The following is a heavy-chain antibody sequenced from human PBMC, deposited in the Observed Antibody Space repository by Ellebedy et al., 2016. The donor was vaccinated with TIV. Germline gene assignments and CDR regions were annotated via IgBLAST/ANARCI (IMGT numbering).Heavy chain of an antibody. D-gene: IGHD4-17*01. J-gene: IGHJ6*02. V-gene: IGHV4-59*01. CDR3: ARAYGDYGPFYYGMDV. CDR1: GGSISTYY. CDR2: IYNIRTT. Sequence: SETLSLTCTVAGGSISTYYWSWIRQPPGKGLEWIGYIYNIRTTNFNLSLESRVNISVDASKNQFSLKLSSVTAADTAVYYCARAYGDYGPFYYGMDVWGQGTTVTVSS.